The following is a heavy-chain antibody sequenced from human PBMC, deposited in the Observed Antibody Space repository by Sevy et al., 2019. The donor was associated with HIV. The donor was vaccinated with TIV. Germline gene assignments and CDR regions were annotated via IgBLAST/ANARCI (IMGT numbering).Heavy chain of an antibody. D-gene: IGHD3-22*01. CDR1: GFTFDDYG. V-gene: IGHV3-20*01. Sequence: GGSLRLSCAASGFTFDDYGMTWVRQAPGKGLEWVSGINWNGGNTGYAESVKGRFTISRDNAKNSLYLQMNSLRAEDTALYHCARRIRYDSSGYGFYFDHWGQGTLVTVSS. CDR2: INWNGGNT. CDR3: ARRIRYDSSGYGFYFDH. J-gene: IGHJ4*02.